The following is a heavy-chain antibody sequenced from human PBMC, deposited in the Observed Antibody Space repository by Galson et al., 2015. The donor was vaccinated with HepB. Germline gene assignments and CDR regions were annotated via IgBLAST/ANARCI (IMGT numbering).Heavy chain of an antibody. V-gene: IGHV3-7*01. CDR1: GFTFSSYW. J-gene: IGHJ4*02. CDR3: ASSTYGSGTYDY. D-gene: IGHD3-10*01. Sequence: SLRLSCAASGFTFSSYWMHWVRQAPGKGLEWVANIKQDESEKYYVNSVKGRFTISRDNAKNSLYLQMNSLRVEDTAVFYCASSTYGSGTYDYWGQGTLVTVSS. CDR2: IKQDESEK.